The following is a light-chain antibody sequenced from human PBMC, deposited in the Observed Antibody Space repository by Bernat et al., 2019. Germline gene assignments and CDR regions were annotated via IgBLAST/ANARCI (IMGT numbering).Light chain of an antibody. CDR3: SSYTRSSTLV. J-gene: IGLJ3*02. CDR1: SSDVGGYNY. Sequence: QSALTQPASVSGSPGQSITISCTGTSSDVGGYNYVSWYQQHPGRAPKLMIYDVRDRPSGSSNRFSGSKSGNTASLTISGLLAEDEADYYCSSYTRSSTLVFGGGTRLTVL. CDR2: DVR. V-gene: IGLV2-14*03.